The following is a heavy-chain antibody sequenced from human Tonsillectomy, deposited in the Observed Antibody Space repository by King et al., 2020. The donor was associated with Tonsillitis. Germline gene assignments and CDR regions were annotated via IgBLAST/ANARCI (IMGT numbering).Heavy chain of an antibody. Sequence: QLVQSGAEVKKPGASVRVSCKASGYTFTGYYMHWVRQAPGQGLEWMGWINPSSGDTNCAQKFQGRVTMTRDTSSSTAYMELSRLRSDDTAMYYCARVISAMVTGIDFWGQGTLVTVPS. CDR2: INPSSGDT. CDR3: ARVISAMVTGIDF. D-gene: IGHD5-18*01. V-gene: IGHV1-2*02. CDR1: GYTFTGYY. J-gene: IGHJ4*02.